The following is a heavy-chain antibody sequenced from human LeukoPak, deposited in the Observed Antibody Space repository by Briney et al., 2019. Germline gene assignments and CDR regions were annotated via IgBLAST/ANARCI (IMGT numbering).Heavy chain of an antibody. CDR2: ISWDGGST. V-gene: IGHV3-43D*03. CDR1: GFTFDDYA. CDR3: AKPLRGGSYGPFDY. Sequence: PWGSLRLSCAASGFTFDDYAMHWVRQAPGKGLEWVSLISWDGGSTYYADSVKGRFTISRDNSKNSLYLQMNSLRAEDTALYYCAKPLRGGSYGPFDYWGQGTLVTVSS. D-gene: IGHD3-16*01. J-gene: IGHJ4*02.